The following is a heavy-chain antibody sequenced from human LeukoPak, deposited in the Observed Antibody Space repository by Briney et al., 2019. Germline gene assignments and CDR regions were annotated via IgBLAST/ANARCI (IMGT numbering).Heavy chain of an antibody. Sequence: PSETPSLTCTVSGGSISTFYWSWIRQPPGKGLEWIGYIYYTGSTNYNSSLTSRVTISVDTSKNQFSLKLNSVTAADTAVYYCARGPYYSDSVTYSFDYWGQGALVTVSS. V-gene: IGHV4-59*01. D-gene: IGHD3-22*01. CDR3: ARGPYYSDSVTYSFDY. CDR2: IYYTGST. J-gene: IGHJ4*02. CDR1: GGSISTFY.